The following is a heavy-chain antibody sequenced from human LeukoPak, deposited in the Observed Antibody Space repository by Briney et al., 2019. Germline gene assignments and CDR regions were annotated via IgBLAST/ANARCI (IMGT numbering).Heavy chain of an antibody. CDR1: GFTFSSYA. Sequence: GGSLRLSCAASGFTFSSYAMSWVRQAPGKGLEWVSAISGSGGSTYYADSVKGRFTISRDNSKNTLYLQMNSLRAEDTAVYYCANLDARGXCSXTXXXXPFDYWGQGTLVTVS. D-gene: IGHD2-2*01. CDR2: ISGSGGST. J-gene: IGHJ4*02. CDR3: ANLDARGXCSXTXXXXPFDY. V-gene: IGHV3-23*01.